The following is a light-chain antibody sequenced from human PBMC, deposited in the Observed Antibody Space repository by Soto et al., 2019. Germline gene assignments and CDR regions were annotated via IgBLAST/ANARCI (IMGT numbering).Light chain of an antibody. V-gene: IGKV1-27*01. CDR1: QDISVY. Sequence: DIQMTQSPSSLSASVGDRVTITCRASQDISVYLAWYQQKPGKVPKLLIYSASTLQSGVPSRFSGSGSGTDFTLTISSLLPEDVATYYCQKFNTAPLTFGQGTRLEIK. J-gene: IGKJ5*01. CDR3: QKFNTAPLT. CDR2: SAS.